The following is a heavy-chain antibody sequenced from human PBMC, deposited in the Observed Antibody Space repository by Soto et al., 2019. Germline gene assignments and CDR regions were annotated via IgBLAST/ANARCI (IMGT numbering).Heavy chain of an antibody. D-gene: IGHD1-26*01. CDR1: GGSISSGGYY. CDR2: IYYSGST. Sequence: QVQLQESGPGLVKPSQTLSLTCTVSGGSISSGGYYWSWIRQHPGKGLEWIGYIYYSGSTYYNPSLRSRLXXSXDXCKNQFSLKLSSVTAADTAVYYCARYSGSYYVPIDYWGQGTLVTVSS. CDR3: ARYSGSYYVPIDY. J-gene: IGHJ4*02. V-gene: IGHV4-31*03.